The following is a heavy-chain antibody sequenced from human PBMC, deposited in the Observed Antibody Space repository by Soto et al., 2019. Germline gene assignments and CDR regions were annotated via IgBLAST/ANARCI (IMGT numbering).Heavy chain of an antibody. J-gene: IGHJ3*02. CDR3: ARCRRGGDYRAFDI. CDR1: GGSISSSSYY. Sequence: SETLSLTCTVSGGSISSSSYYWGWIRQPPGKGLEWIGSIYYSGSTYYNPSLKSRVTISVDTSKNQFSLKLSSVTAADTAVYYCARCRRGGDYRAFDIWGQGTMVTVSS. V-gene: IGHV4-39*01. CDR2: IYYSGST. D-gene: IGHD4-17*01.